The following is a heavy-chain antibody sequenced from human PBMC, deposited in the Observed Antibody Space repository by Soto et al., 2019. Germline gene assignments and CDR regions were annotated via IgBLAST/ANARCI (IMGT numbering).Heavy chain of an antibody. CDR3: AMTGPPYCSSTSCYGGWFDP. CDR1: GYTLTELS. CDR2: FDPEDGET. Sequence: GASVKVSCKVSGYTLTELSMHWVRQAPGKGLEWMGGFDPEDGETIYAQKFQGRVTMTEDTSTDTAYMELSSLRSEDTAVYYCAMTGPPYCSSTSCYGGWFDPWGQGTLVTVSS. J-gene: IGHJ5*02. D-gene: IGHD2-2*01. V-gene: IGHV1-24*01.